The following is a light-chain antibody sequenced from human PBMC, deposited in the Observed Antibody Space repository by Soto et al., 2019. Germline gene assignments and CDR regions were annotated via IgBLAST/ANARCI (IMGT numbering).Light chain of an antibody. CDR3: QHYNYWPYT. V-gene: IGKV3-15*01. CDR1: QTIDNT. J-gene: IGKJ2*01. Sequence: EIVLTQSPATLSLSPGERASLSCRASQTIDNTLAWYQRKPGQAPRILIYDESTRATGVPARFSGSGSGTDLTLTISSLQSEDFAVYYCQHYNYWPYTCGQGTKVDIK. CDR2: DES.